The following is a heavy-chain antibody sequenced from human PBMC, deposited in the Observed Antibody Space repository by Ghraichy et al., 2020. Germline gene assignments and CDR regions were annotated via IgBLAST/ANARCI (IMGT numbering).Heavy chain of an antibody. CDR3: ARGPYYYDSNGYSFAAAFDI. J-gene: IGHJ3*02. D-gene: IGHD3-22*01. Sequence: SETLSLTCAVYGGSFSGYYWSWIRQPPGKGLEWIGEINRGGSTNFNPSLKSRVTMSLDTSKNQFSLKLSSVTAADTAVYYCARGPYYYDSNGYSFAAAFDIWGQGTMVTVSS. V-gene: IGHV4-34*01. CDR1: GGSFSGYY. CDR2: INRGGST.